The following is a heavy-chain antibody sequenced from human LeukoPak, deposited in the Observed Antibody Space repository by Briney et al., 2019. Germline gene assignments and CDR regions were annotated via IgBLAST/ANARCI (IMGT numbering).Heavy chain of an antibody. V-gene: IGHV1-69*04. CDR2: IIPILGIA. J-gene: IGHJ4*02. CDR3: AREMDIVVVVAATQPLYYFDY. D-gene: IGHD2-15*01. Sequence: SVKVSCKASGYTFTSYGISWVRQAPGQGLEWMGRIIPILGIANYAQKFQGRVTITADKSTSTAYMELSSLRSEDTAVYYCAREMDIVVVVAATQPLYYFDYWGQGTLVTVSS. CDR1: GYTFTSYG.